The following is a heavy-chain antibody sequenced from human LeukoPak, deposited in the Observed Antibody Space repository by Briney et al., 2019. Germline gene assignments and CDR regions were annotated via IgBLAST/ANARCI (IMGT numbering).Heavy chain of an antibody. CDR2: IIPIFGTA. CDR3: ARERRWLREFYCYYMAV. V-gene: IGHV1-69*05. J-gene: IGHJ6*03. CDR1: GGTFSSYA. D-gene: IGHD5-12*01. Sequence: SVKVSCKASGGTFSSYAISWVRQAPGQGLEWMGRIIPIFGTANYAQKFQGSVTITTDESTSTAYMELRSLRSEDTAVYYCARERRWLREFYCYYMAVWGKGTTVTVSS.